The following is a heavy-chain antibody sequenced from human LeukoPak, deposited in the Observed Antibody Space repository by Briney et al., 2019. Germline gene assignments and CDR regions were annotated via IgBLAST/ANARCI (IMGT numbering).Heavy chain of an antibody. CDR2: IYTSGST. Sequence: SETLSLTCTVSGGSISSGSYYWSWIRQPAGKGLEWIGRIYTSGSTNYNPSLKSRVTISVDKSKNQFSLKLSSVTAADTAVYYCARAKNYYGSGSYRNWFDPWGQGTLVTVSS. CDR1: GGSISSGSYY. D-gene: IGHD3-10*01. CDR3: ARAKNYYGSGSYRNWFDP. J-gene: IGHJ5*02. V-gene: IGHV4-61*02.